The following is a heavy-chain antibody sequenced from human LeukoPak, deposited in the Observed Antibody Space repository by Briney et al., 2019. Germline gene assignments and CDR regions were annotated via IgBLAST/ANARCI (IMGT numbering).Heavy chain of an antibody. CDR1: GDSVTSGY. J-gene: IGHJ1*01. CDR3: GRGHRYTWD. D-gene: IGHD5-18*01. V-gene: IGHV4-4*09. Sequence: PSETLSLTCTVSGDSVTSGYWSWIRQPPGKGLEWIGYIYDSGITDYNPSLKSRLTISVDTSNNQFSLNLSSVTAADTAVYCAGRGHRYTWDWGQGILVTVSS. CDR2: IYDSGIT.